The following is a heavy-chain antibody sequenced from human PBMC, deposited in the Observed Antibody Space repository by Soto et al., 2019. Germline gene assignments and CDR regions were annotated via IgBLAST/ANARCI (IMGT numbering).Heavy chain of an antibody. J-gene: IGHJ4*02. Sequence: QVQLVQSGAEVKKPGSSVKVSCTASGGTFSSYTISWVRQAPGQGLEWMGRIIPILGIANYAQKFQGRVTITAEKSTSTAYMELSSLRSEDTAVYYCARSIAARRSADDYWGQGTLVTVSS. CDR1: GGTFSSYT. CDR2: IIPILGIA. V-gene: IGHV1-69*02. CDR3: ARSIAARRSADDY. D-gene: IGHD6-6*01.